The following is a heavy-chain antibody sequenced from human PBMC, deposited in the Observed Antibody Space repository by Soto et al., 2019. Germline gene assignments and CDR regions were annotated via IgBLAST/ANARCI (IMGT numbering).Heavy chain of an antibody. CDR3: AKGVSSSSYYYYYYYMDV. Sequence: GGSLRLSYAASGFTFSSYAMSWVRQAPGKGLEWVSAISGSGGSTYYADSVKGRFTISRDNSKNTLYLQMNSLRAEDTAVYYCAKGVSSSSYYYYYYYMDVWGKGTTVTVSS. CDR1: GFTFSSYA. CDR2: ISGSGGST. D-gene: IGHD6-6*01. J-gene: IGHJ6*03. V-gene: IGHV3-23*01.